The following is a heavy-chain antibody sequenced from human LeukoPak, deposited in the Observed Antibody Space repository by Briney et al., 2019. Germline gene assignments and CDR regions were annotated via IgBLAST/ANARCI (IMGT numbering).Heavy chain of an antibody. J-gene: IGHJ4*02. D-gene: IGHD2-15*01. CDR3: ARGVVAAPPTLDY. Sequence: PSETLSLTCAVSGDSISGFYWSWLRQPPGKGLEWIGYIYYSGSANYNPSLKSRGTTLVDTTKNQFSLMLNSVPPADTAAYYCARGVVAAPPTLDYWGQGTLVTVSS. CDR1: GDSISGFY. V-gene: IGHV4-59*01. CDR2: IYYSGSA.